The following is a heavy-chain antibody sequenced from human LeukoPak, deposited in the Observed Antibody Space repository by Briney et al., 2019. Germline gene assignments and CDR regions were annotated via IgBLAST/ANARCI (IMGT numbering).Heavy chain of an antibody. CDR1: GGSISSYY. J-gene: IGHJ4*02. CDR3: ARGPHGSGSQTFDY. V-gene: IGHV4-4*07. Sequence: SETLSLTCTVSGGSISSYYWSWIRQPAGKGLEWIGRIYTSGSTNYNPSLKSRVTISVDTSKNQFSLKLSSVTAADTAVYYCARGPHGSGSQTFDYWGQGTLVTVSS. CDR2: IYTSGST. D-gene: IGHD3-10*01.